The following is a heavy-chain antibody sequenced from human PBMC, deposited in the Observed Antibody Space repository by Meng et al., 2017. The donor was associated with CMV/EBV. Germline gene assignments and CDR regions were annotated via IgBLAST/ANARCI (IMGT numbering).Heavy chain of an antibody. Sequence: QGQLKEPGPGPVNPSAPLSLTCTVSGGSLSSYYWSWIRQPAGKGPEWIGRIYTSGSTNYNPSLKSRVTMSVDTSKNQFSLKLSSVTAADTAVYYCAREDIVVVPAARGFDYWGQGTLVTVSS. CDR3: AREDIVVVPAARGFDY. CDR1: GGSLSSYY. CDR2: IYTSGST. D-gene: IGHD2-2*01. V-gene: IGHV4-4*07. J-gene: IGHJ4*02.